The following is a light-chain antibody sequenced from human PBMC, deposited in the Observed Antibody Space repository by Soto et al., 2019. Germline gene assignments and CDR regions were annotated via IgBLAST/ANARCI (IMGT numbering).Light chain of an antibody. Sequence: EIVMTQSPATLSVSPGERATLSCRASQSVNSNYLAWYQQKPGQAPRLLIYGISKRATDIPDRFSGSGSGTEFTLTISSLQPEDFATYYCRQHGQWPITFGQGTRLESK. J-gene: IGKJ5*01. V-gene: IGKV3D-15*01. CDR2: GIS. CDR3: RQHGQWPIT. CDR1: QSVNSN.